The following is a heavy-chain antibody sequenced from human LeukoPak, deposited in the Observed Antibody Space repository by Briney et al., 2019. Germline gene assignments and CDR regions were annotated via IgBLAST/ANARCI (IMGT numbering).Heavy chain of an antibody. D-gene: IGHD6-19*01. CDR3: AGAFSGWSPKF. CDR1: GFTFSSYA. J-gene: IGHJ4*02. CDR2: ISDGGGAT. Sequence: GGSLRLSCAASGFTFSSYAMTWVRQAPGKGLEWVSGISDGGGATYYADSVKGRFTLSRDNSKNTLYLQMNSLRADDTAVYYCAGAFSGWSPKFWGPRDPVTVSP. V-gene: IGHV3-23*01.